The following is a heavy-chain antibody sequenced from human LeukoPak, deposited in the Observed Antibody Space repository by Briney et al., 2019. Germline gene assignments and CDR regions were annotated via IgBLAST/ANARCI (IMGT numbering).Heavy chain of an antibody. CDR3: TRGRVAARPYVFDY. J-gene: IGHJ4*02. V-gene: IGHV3-53*01. CDR2: IYSGGNT. CDR1: GFIVSSNY. Sequence: PGGSLRLSCAASGFIVSSNYMNWVRQAPGKGLEWVSAIYSGGNTYYADSVKGRFTISRDNSKNTVYLQMNSLRAEDSALYYCTRGRVAARPYVFDYWGQGALVTVSS. D-gene: IGHD6-6*01.